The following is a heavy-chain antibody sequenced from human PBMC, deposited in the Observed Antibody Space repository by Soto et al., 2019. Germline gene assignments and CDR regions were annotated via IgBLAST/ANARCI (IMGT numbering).Heavy chain of an antibody. V-gene: IGHV4-30-4*01. CDR1: GGSISSGDYY. J-gene: IGHJ5*02. D-gene: IGHD2-21*01. CDR2: IYYSGST. CDR3: ARDLIARHSRNQLNWFDP. Sequence: QVQLQESGPGLVKPSQTLSLTCTVSGGSISSGDYYWSWIRQPPGKGLEWIGYIYYSGSTYYNPSLKSRVTISVETSKNQFSLKLSSVTAADTAVYYCARDLIARHSRNQLNWFDPWGQGTLVTVSS.